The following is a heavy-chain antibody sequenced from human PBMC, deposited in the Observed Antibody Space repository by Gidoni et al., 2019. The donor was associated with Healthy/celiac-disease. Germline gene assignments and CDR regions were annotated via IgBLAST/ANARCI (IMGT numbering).Heavy chain of an antibody. V-gene: IGHV3-7*01. D-gene: IGHD6-13*01. Sequence: EVQLVESGGGLVQPGGSLRLSCAASGFTFSSYWMSWVRQAPGKGLEWVANIKQDGSEKYYVDSVKGRFTISRDNAKNSLYLQMNSLRAEDTAVYYCARDRHSSRSYYYYYYGMDVWGQGTTVTVSS. CDR1: GFTFSSYW. CDR3: ARDRHSSRSYYYYYYGMDV. CDR2: IKQDGSEK. J-gene: IGHJ6*02.